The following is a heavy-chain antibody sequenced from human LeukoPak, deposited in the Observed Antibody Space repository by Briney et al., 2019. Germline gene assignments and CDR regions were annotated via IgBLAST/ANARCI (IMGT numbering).Heavy chain of an antibody. CDR3: AKDTKTEYGTSYLNWFDP. V-gene: IGHV3-23*01. D-gene: IGHD6-13*01. J-gene: IGHJ5*02. CDR2: IRGSATKT. CDR1: GFSFSDYA. Sequence: PGGSLRLSCAASGFSFSDYAMIWVRQAPGKGLEWVAGIRGSATKTYYSDTVEGRFTISRDNSKSTVYLQMSSLRAEDTAVYYCAKDTKTEYGTSYLNWFDPWGQGTLVTVSS.